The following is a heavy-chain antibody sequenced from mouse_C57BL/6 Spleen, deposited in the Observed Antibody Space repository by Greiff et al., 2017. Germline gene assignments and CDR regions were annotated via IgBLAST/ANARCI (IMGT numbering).Heavy chain of an antibody. J-gene: IGHJ3*01. V-gene: IGHV1-69*01. CDR2: IDPSDSDT. CDR3: ARDFITTVVPFAD. D-gene: IGHD1-1*01. Sequence: QVQLQQPGAELVMPGASVKLSCKASGYTFTSYWMHWVKQRPGQGLEWIGEIDPSDSDTNYNQKFKGKSTLTVDKSSSTAYMQLSSLTSEDSAVYYCARDFITTVVPFADWGQGTLVTVSA. CDR1: GYTFTSYW.